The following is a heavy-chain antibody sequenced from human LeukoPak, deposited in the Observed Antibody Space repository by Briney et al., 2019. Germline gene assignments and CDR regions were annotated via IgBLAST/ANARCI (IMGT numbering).Heavy chain of an antibody. CDR3: AKRRDIVVVVAARDYFDY. J-gene: IGHJ4*02. D-gene: IGHD2-15*01. CDR1: GFTFSSYA. Sequence: GGSLRLSCAASGFTFSSYAMSWVRQAPGKGLEWVSAIGGSGGSTYYADSVKGRFTISRDNSKNTLYLQMNSLRAEDTAVYYCAKRRDIVVVVAARDYFDYWGQGTLVTVSS. CDR2: IGGSGGST. V-gene: IGHV3-23*01.